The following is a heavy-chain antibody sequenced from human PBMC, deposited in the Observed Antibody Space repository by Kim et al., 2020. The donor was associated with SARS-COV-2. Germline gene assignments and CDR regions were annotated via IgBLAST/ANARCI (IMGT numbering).Heavy chain of an antibody. CDR2: YPVDSDT. Sequence: YPVDSDTRYSPSFQGQVTISADKSISTAYLQWSSLKASDTAMYYCARIGDYWGQGTLVPVSS. J-gene: IGHJ4*02. CDR3: ARIGDY. D-gene: IGHD2-15*01. V-gene: IGHV5-51*01.